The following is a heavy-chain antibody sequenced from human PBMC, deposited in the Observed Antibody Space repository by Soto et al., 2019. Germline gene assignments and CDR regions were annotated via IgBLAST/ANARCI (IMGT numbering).Heavy chain of an antibody. J-gene: IGHJ5*02. Sequence: GASVKVSCKASGGTFSSYTISWVRQAPGQGLEWMGRIIPILGIANYAQKFQGRVTITADKSTSTAYMELSSLRSEDTAVYYCAREIPQGPVRYCTNGVCYKGSWFDPWGQGTLVTVSS. D-gene: IGHD2-8*01. CDR3: AREIPQGPVRYCTNGVCYKGSWFDP. CDR1: GGTFSSYT. CDR2: IIPILGIA. V-gene: IGHV1-69*04.